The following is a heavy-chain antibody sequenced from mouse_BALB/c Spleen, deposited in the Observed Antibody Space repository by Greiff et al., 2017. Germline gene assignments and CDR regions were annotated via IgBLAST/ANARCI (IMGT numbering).Heavy chain of an antibody. J-gene: IGHJ2*01. Sequence: VQLQESGAELAKPGASVKMSCKASGYTFTSYWMHWVKQRPGQGLEWIGYINPSTGYTEYNQKFKDKATLTADKSSSTAYMQLSSLTSEDSAVYYCARGDHYFDYWGQGTTLTVSS. CDR3: ARGDHYFDY. CDR1: GYTFTSYW. D-gene: IGHD3-3*01. CDR2: INPSTGYT. V-gene: IGHV1-7*01.